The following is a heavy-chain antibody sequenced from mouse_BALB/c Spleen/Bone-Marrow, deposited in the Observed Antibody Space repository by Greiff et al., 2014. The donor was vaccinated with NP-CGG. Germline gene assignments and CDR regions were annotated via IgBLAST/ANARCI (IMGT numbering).Heavy chain of an antibody. D-gene: IGHD1-1*01. J-gene: IGHJ3*01. CDR3: APYYYGRWFAN. CDR2: IDPANGNI. V-gene: IGHV14-3*02. Sequence: EVKLMESGAELVKPGASVKLSCTASGFNIKDTYMHWVKQRPEQGLEWIGRIDPANGNIKYDPKFQGKATITADTSSNTAYLQLSSLTSEDTAVYYYAPYYYGRWFANWGQGTLVTVSA. CDR1: GFNIKDTY.